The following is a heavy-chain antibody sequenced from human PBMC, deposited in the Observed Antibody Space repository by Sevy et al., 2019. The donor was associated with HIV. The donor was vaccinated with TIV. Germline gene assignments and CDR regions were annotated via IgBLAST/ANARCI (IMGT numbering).Heavy chain of an antibody. CDR2: IYTSGST. CDR1: GGSISSYY. CDR3: ARGGKLTPHDGFDI. Sequence: SETLSLTCTVSGGSISSYYWSWIRQPAGKGLEWIGRIYTSGSTNYNPSLKSRVTMSVDTSKNQFSLKLSSVTAADTAVYYCARGGKLTPHDGFDIWGQGTMVTVSS. J-gene: IGHJ3*02. V-gene: IGHV4-4*07. D-gene: IGHD3-16*01.